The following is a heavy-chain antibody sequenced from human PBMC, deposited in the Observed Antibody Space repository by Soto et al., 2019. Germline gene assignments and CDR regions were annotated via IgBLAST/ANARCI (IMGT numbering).Heavy chain of an antibody. V-gene: IGHV3-30-3*01. CDR3: ARDLRGVAARPEFFDY. Sequence: QVQLVESGGGVVQPGRSLRLSCAASGFTFSSYAMHWVRQAPGKGLEWVAVISYDGSNKYYADSVKGRFTISRDNSKNMLYLQMNSLRAEDTAVYYCARDLRGVAARPEFFDYWGQGTLVTVSS. CDR2: ISYDGSNK. CDR1: GFTFSSYA. J-gene: IGHJ4*02. D-gene: IGHD6-6*01.